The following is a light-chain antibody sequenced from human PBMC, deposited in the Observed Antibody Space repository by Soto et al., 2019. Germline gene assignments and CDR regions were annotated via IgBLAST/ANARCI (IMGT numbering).Light chain of an antibody. V-gene: IGKV1-33*01. CDR1: QDISNY. Sequence: DIPMTQSPSSLSVSVGDRVTITCQASQDISNYLNWYQQKPGKAPKLLISGASDLETGAPSRFSGSGSGTDFTFTISSLQPEDIATYYCQQYNNVRITFGQGTRLEIK. CDR2: GAS. CDR3: QQYNNVRIT. J-gene: IGKJ5*01.